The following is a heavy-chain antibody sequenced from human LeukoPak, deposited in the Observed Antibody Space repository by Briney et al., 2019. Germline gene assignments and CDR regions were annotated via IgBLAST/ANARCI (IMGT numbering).Heavy chain of an antibody. CDR1: GFTFSRYG. CDR2: ISYDGSNK. CDR3: AKARARGTMVRGAPNDAFDI. J-gene: IGHJ3*02. D-gene: IGHD3-10*01. Sequence: SGGSLRLSCAASGFTFSRYGMHWVRQAPGKGLEWVAVISYDGSNKYYADSVKGRFTISRDNSKNTLYLQMNSLRAVDTAVYYCAKARARGTMVRGAPNDAFDIWGQGTMVTVSS. V-gene: IGHV3-30*18.